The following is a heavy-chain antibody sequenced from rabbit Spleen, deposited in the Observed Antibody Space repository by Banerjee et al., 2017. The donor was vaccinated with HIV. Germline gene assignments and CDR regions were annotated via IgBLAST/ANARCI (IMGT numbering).Heavy chain of an antibody. CDR3: ARDTGSSFSSYGMDL. V-gene: IGHV1S7*01. D-gene: IGHD8-1*01. Sequence: QLEESGGGLVQPGGSLTFSCKASAFVISTYSMSWVRQAPGKGLEWIGYIDPIFGTTYYASWVNGRFTISRHNAQNTLYLQLNSLTVADTATYFCARDTGSSFSSYGMDLWGQGTLVTVS. CDR2: IDPIFGTT. CDR1: AFVISTYS. J-gene: IGHJ6*01.